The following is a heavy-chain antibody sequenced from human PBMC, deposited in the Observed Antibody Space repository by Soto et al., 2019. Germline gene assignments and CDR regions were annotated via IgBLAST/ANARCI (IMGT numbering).Heavy chain of an antibody. CDR3: ARSIFDYFPPYFDF. CDR2: VFYSGGT. V-gene: IGHV4-59*08. J-gene: IGHJ4*02. CDR1: GGSISTYY. Sequence: QVQLHESGPGLVKPSETLSLTCTVSGGSISTYYWSWIRQPPGKGLEWIGYVFYSGGTNYNPSLRSRVTISVDTSKNQFSLKLSSVTAADTAVYYCARSIFDYFPPYFDFWGQGTLVTVSS. D-gene: IGHD3-3*01.